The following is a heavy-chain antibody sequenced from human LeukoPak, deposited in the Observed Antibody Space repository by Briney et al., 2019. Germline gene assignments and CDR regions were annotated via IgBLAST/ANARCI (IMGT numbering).Heavy chain of an antibody. CDR2: INHSGST. D-gene: IGHD2-15*01. J-gene: IGHJ3*02. CDR1: GGSFSGYY. CDR3: ARGADIVVVVAAPYAFDI. Sequence: SETLSLTCAVYGGSFSGYYWSWIRQPPGKGLEWIGEINHSGSTNYNPSLKSRVTISVDTSKNQFSLKLSSVTAADTAVYYCARGADIVVVVAAPYAFDIWGQGTMVTVSS. V-gene: IGHV4-34*01.